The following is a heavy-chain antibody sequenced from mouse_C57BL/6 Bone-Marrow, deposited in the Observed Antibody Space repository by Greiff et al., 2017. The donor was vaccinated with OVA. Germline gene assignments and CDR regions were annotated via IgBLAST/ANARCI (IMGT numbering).Heavy chain of an antibody. CDR3: ARRTTVVAHYFDY. D-gene: IGHD1-1*01. J-gene: IGHJ2*01. CDR1: GFTFSDYG. V-gene: IGHV5-17*01. Sequence: EVHLVESGGGLVKPGGSLKLSCAASGFTFSDYGMHWVRQAPEKGLEWVAYISSGSSTIYYADTVKGRFTISRDNAKNTLFLQMTSLRSEDTAMYYCARRTTVVAHYFDYWGQGTTLTVSS. CDR2: ISSGSSTI.